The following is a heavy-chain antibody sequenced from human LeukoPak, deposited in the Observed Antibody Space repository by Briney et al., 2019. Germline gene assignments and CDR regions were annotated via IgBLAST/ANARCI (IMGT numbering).Heavy chain of an antibody. D-gene: IGHD3-10*01. V-gene: IGHV1-2*02. J-gene: IGHJ3*02. Sequence: GASVKVSCKASGDTFTSYGISWVRLAPGQGLEWMGWINPNSGGTNYAQKFQGRVTMTRDTSISTAYMELSRLRSDDTAVYYCAREGPGPNDAFDIWGQGTMVTVSS. CDR1: GDTFTSYG. CDR2: INPNSGGT. CDR3: AREGPGPNDAFDI.